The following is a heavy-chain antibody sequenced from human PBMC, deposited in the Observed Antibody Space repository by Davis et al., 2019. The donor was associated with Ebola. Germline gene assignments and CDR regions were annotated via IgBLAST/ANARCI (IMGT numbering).Heavy chain of an antibody. V-gene: IGHV4-34*01. CDR2: INHSGST. CDR3: AREGTPKSYSYSDY. J-gene: IGHJ4*02. D-gene: IGHD5-18*01. CDR1: GGSFSGYY. Sequence: PSETLSLTCAVYGGSFSGYYWSWIRQPPGKGLEWIGEINHSGSTNYNPSLKSRVTISVDRSKNQFSLKLTSVTAADTAVYYCAREGTPKSYSYSDYWGQGTLVTVSS.